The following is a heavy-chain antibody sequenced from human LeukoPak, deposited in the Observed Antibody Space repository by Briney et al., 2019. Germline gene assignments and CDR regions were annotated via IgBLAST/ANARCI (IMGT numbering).Heavy chain of an antibody. V-gene: IGHV4-34*01. CDR2: INHSGST. CDR1: GGSFSGYY. D-gene: IGHD2-2*01. J-gene: IGHJ6*02. Sequence: NSSETLSLTCAVYGGSFSGYYWSWIRQPPGKGLEWIGEINHSGSTNYNPSLKSRVTISVDTSKNQFSLKLSSVTAADTAVYYCARSPIVVVPAANNYYYCGMDVWGQGTTVTVSS. CDR3: ARSPIVVVPAANNYYYCGMDV.